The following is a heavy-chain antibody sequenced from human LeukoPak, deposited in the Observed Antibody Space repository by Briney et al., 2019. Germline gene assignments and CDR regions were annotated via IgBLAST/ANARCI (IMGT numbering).Heavy chain of an antibody. Sequence: PSETLSLTCTVSGGSISSGGYYWSWIRQHPGKGLEWIGYIYYSGSTYYNPSLKSRVTISVDTSKNQFSLKLSSVTAADTAVYYCARVRPPPGYYDILTGYPDYWGQGTLVTVSS. V-gene: IGHV4-31*03. CDR3: ARVRPPPGYYDILTGYPDY. CDR2: IYYSGST. J-gene: IGHJ4*02. D-gene: IGHD3-9*01. CDR1: GGSISSGGYY.